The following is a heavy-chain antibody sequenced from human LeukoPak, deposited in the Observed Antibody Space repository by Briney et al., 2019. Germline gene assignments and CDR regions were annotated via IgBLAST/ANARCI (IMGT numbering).Heavy chain of an antibody. CDR2: ITPSGGDT. CDR1: GFTFSNYA. CDR3: AKGTSSSRPYYFDH. V-gene: IGHV3-23*01. J-gene: IGHJ4*02. Sequence: PGGSLRLSCAASGFTFSNYAMSWVRQAPGKGLEWVSAITPSGGDTFHADSVKGRFTISRDNSKSTLYLQMNSLRAEDTATYYCAKGTSSSRPYYFDHWGQGTLVAVSS. D-gene: IGHD6-6*01.